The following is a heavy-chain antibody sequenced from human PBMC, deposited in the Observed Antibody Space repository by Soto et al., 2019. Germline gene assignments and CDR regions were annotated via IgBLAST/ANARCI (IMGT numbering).Heavy chain of an antibody. V-gene: IGHV3-15*01. D-gene: IGHD4-4*01. CDR3: TSEKGWRQSPLDS. CDR1: GFIFRNAW. CDR2: IKSKSSGGTT. Sequence: LVESGGGLVKPGGSIRLSCAASGFIFRNAWMSWVRQAPGKGLEWVGRIKSKSSGGTTEYAAPVAGRVTITRDDSKGILYLQMTSLTVEDTAVYFCTSEKGWRQSPLDSWGQGALVTVSS. J-gene: IGHJ5*01.